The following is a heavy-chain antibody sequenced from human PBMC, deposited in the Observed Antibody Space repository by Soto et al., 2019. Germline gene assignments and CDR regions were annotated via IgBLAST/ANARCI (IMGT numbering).Heavy chain of an antibody. V-gene: IGHV3-48*02. CDR1: GFTFVSYS. CDR3: ARGQEWLRSSSYPEPFDY. Sequence: GSLRVPCAASGFTFVSYSMNRVLQATGKGLEWVSYISSSSSTIYYADSVKGRVTISRDNAKNSLYLQMKSLRDEDTAVYYCARGQEWLRSSSYPEPFDYWGQGTLDPGSS. CDR2: ISSSSSTI. D-gene: IGHD5-12*01. J-gene: IGHJ4*02.